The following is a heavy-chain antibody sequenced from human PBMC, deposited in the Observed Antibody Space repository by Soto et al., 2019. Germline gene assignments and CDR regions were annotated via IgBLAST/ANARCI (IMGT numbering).Heavy chain of an antibody. D-gene: IGHD6-25*01. CDR3: AKETAASGGAFEI. Sequence: DVQMLESGGGLAQPGGSLRLSCAVSGFICSSYDMSWVRQAPGKGLEWVSTILVGGSTHYEDAVKGRFTISSDTSKNTVYLQMNSLTAGDTAVYYCAKETAASGGAFEIYGQGTMVTVAS. J-gene: IGHJ3*02. CDR2: ILVGGST. CDR1: GFICSSYD. V-gene: IGHV3-23*01.